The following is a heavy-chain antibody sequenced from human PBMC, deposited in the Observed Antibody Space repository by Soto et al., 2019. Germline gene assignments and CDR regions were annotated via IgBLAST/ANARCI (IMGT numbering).Heavy chain of an antibody. CDR3: AKEKGITMRVVVTQTLDY. CDR2: ISYDGSNK. V-gene: IGHV3-30*18. J-gene: IGHJ4*02. Sequence: QVQLVESGGGVVQPGRSLRLSCAASGFTFSSFGMHWVRQAPGKGLEWVAVISYDGSNKYYADSVKGRFTISRDNSKNTLYQQMNRPRNEDTAVYYCAKEKGITMRVVVTQTLDYWGQGTLVTVPS. CDR1: GFTFSSFG. D-gene: IGHD3-22*01.